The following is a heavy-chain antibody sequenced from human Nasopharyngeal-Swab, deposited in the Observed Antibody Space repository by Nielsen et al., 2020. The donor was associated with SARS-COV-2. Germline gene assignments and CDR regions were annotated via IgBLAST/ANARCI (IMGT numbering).Heavy chain of an antibody. Sequence: GGSLRLSCTASGFSFNNYNFNWVRQAPGKGLEWVSSISSSSSYIYYADSVKGRFTTSRDNAKNSLYLQMNSLRAEDTAVYYCARDGLDYDFWSAYFIDVWGQGTTVTVSS. CDR3: ARDGLDYDFWSAYFIDV. D-gene: IGHD3-3*01. V-gene: IGHV3-21*01. CDR2: ISSSSSYI. J-gene: IGHJ6*02. CDR1: GFSFNNYN.